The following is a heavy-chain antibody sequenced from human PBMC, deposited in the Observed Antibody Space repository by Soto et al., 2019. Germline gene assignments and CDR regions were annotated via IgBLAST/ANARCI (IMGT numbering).Heavy chain of an antibody. CDR3: ARGGGFDSFDY. J-gene: IGHJ4*02. V-gene: IGHV4-30-2*01. Sequence: TLSLTCTVAGSSITYGAYSWSWIRQTPGKGLEWIGYINHLETTFYNPSFESRLTLSIDRTKNQFSLNLKSMSAADRAVYFCARGGGFDSFDYWGQGILVTVSS. CDR2: INHLETT. D-gene: IGHD3-10*01. CDR1: GSSITYGAYS.